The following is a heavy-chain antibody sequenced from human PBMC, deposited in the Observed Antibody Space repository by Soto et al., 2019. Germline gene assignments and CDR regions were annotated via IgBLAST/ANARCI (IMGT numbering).Heavy chain of an antibody. CDR1: EYRFMNYW. CDR2: IYPGDSDT. Sequence: GESLKISCKGSEYRFMNYWIGWVRQMPGKGLEWMGIIYPGDSDTIYSPSFQGQVTISADKSISTAYLQLSSLKASDTATYYCARSILALGRGSFDYWGQGTPVTVSS. J-gene: IGHJ4*02. V-gene: IGHV5-51*01. D-gene: IGHD2-15*01. CDR3: ARSILALGRGSFDY.